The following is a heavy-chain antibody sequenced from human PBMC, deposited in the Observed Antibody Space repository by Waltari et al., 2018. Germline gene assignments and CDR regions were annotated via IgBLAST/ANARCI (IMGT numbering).Heavy chain of an antibody. D-gene: IGHD1-20*01. CDR2: VSPLNGKT. J-gene: IGHJ4*02. CDR1: GYLFTSVG. CDR3: ATDNLNAFHN. V-gene: IGHV1-18*04. Sequence: QVQLLQYGPEVKEPGASVNVSCQASGYLFTSVGISWVRLAPGQGLEWVGWVSPLNGKTNYAQNVQDRVTMTTDTSTSTAYMELRSLRFDDTAVYFCATDNLNAFHNWGQGTLVTVSS.